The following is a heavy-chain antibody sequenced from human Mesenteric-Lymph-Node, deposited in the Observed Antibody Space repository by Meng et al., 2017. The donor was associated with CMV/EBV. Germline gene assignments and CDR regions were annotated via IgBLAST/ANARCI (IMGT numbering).Heavy chain of an antibody. CDR1: GFTFDDYA. V-gene: IGHV3-43D*03. CDR2: ISWDGGST. D-gene: IGHD4-17*01. J-gene: IGHJ6*02. CDR3: AKDRAVTSPYYYYYGMDV. Sequence: GGSLRLSCAASGFTFDDYAMHWVRQAPGKGLEWVSLISWDGGSTYYADSVKGRFTISRDNSKNSLYLQMNSLRAEDTALYYCAKDRAVTSPYYYYYGMDVWGQGTTVTVSS.